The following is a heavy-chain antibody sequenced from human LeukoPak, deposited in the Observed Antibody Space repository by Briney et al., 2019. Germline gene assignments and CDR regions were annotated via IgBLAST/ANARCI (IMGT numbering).Heavy chain of an antibody. CDR2: IRNDGTNK. CDR1: GFTFSTFG. V-gene: IGHV3-30*02. J-gene: IGHJ1*01. CDR3: ASEGASDGFCVGTTCYSLFRFFQH. Sequence: PGGSLRVSCEASGFTFSTFGIHWVRQAPGKGLEWVAYIRNDGTNKYYADSVKGRFSISRDNSKNTLYLQMNSLRPEDTAVYYCASEGASDGFCVGTTCYSLFRFFQHWGQGTLVTVSS. D-gene: IGHD2-21*02.